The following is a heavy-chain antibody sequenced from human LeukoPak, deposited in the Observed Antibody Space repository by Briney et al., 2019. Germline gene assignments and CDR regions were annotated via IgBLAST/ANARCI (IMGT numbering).Heavy chain of an antibody. Sequence: PEGSLRLSCAASGFTFTNAWMNWVRQAPGKGLEWVGRIKSKADGETIDYAAPVKGRFTFSRDDSKNMLYLQMNSLKSEDTDVYYCSTLTSRGLSDSWGQGTLVTVSS. J-gene: IGHJ4*02. CDR1: GFTFTNAW. V-gene: IGHV3-15*07. CDR2: IKSKADGETI. CDR3: STLTSRGLSDS. D-gene: IGHD1-20*01.